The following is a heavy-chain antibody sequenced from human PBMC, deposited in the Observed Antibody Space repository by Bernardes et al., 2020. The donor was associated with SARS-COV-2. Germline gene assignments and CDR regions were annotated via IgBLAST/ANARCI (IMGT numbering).Heavy chain of an antibody. CDR2: IYYSGST. J-gene: IGHJ6*03. V-gene: IGHV4-39*07. D-gene: IGHD2-15*01. CDR3: AREDRIHYYYMDV. Sequence: SETLSLTCTVSGGSISSSSYYWGWIRQPPGKGLEWIGSIYYSGSTYYNPSLKSRVTISVDTSKNQFSLKLSSVTAADTAVYYCAREDRIHYYYMDVWGKGTPVTVSS. CDR1: GGSISSSSYY.